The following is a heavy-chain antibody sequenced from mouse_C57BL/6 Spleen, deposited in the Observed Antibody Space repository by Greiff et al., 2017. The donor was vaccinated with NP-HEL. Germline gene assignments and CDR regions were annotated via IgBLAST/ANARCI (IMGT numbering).Heavy chain of an antibody. CDR1: GFNIKNTY. V-gene: IGHV14-3*01. CDR2: IDPANGNT. D-gene: IGHD1-1*01. Sequence: VQLQQSVAELVRPGASVKLSCTASGFNIKNTYMHWVKQRPEQGLEWIGRIDPANGNTKYAPKFQGKATITADTSSNTAYLQLSSLPSEHTDLSVCAITPVVATEAMDYRGQGTSVTVSS. CDR3: AITPVVATEAMDY. J-gene: IGHJ4*01.